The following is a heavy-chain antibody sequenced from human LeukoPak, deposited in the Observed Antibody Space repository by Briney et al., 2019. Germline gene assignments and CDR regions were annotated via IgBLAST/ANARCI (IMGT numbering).Heavy chain of an antibody. J-gene: IGHJ4*02. Sequence: LGGSLRLSCAASEFTFSRYSMNWVRQSPGKGLEWVSYISSSGTTISYADSVKGRFTISRDNAKNSLYLQMNSLRAEDTAVYYCAKDSVPLRYFDWPLIDYWGQGTLVTVSS. CDR3: AKDSVPLRYFDWPLIDY. CDR1: EFTFSRYS. D-gene: IGHD3-9*01. CDR2: ISSSGTTI. V-gene: IGHV3-48*04.